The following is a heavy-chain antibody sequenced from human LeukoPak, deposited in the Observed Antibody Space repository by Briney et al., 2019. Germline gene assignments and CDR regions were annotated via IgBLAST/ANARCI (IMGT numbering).Heavy chain of an antibody. D-gene: IGHD3-3*02. CDR1: GFTLTGAW. J-gene: IGHJ4*02. V-gene: IGHV3-7*01. Sequence: GRSLRLSCTPSGFTLTGAWMSWVRQAPGKGLEWVANIRVDGTEKNYVDSVKDRFTISRDNAKNSRFLQTGKLRGDDTAIYFCERHVGIIFWGEGTLVTVSS. CDR3: ERHVGIIF. CDR2: IRVDGTEK.